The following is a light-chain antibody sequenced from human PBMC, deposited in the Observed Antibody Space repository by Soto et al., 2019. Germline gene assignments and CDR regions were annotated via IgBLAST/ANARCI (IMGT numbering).Light chain of an antibody. CDR3: SSYSSSNTLVV. V-gene: IGLV2-14*01. CDR1: SSDVGTYNY. Sequence: QPASVSGSPGQSITISCTGTSSDVGTYNYVSWYQQHPGQAPKLMIYEVTYRPSGVSNRFSGSKSGNTASLTISGLQAEDEADYYCSSYSSSNTLVVFGGGTKVTVL. CDR2: EVT. J-gene: IGLJ2*01.